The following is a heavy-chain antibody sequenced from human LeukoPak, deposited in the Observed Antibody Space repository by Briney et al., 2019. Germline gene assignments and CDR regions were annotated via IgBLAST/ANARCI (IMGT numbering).Heavy chain of an antibody. CDR2: ISGSGGST. CDR1: GFTFTSYA. CDR3: AKDPQRGSPYYFDY. D-gene: IGHD1-26*01. V-gene: IGHV3-23*01. J-gene: IGHJ4*02. Sequence: PGGSLRLSCAASGFTFTSYAMSWVRQAPGKGLDWVSSISGSGGSTFYVDSVKGRFTISRDNTKNTLYLQMNSLRAEDTALYYCAKDPQRGSPYYFDYWGQGTLVTVSS.